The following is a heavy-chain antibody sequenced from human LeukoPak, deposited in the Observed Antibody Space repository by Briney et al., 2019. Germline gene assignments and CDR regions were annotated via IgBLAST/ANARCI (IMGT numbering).Heavy chain of an antibody. CDR3: ARDLEWEQHNAFDI. V-gene: IGHV1-18*01. CDR1: GYTFSSYG. Sequence: ASVKVSCKASGYTFSSYGISWVRQAPEQGHEWMGWISAYNGNTNYAQKLQGRVTMTTDTSTSTAYMELRSLRSDDTAVYYCARDLEWEQHNAFDIWGQGTMVTVSS. D-gene: IGHD1-26*01. CDR2: ISAYNGNT. J-gene: IGHJ3*02.